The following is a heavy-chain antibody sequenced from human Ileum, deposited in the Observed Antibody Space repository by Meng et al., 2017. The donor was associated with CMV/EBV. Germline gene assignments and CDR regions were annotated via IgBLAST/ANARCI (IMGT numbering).Heavy chain of an antibody. D-gene: IGHD2-2*01. CDR2: IYGGGTT. J-gene: IGHJ6*02. V-gene: IGHV3-53*01. CDR3: AGESGVPNGMDV. CDR1: GFSVSKNY. Sequence: GGSLRLSCAASGFSVSKNYMSWVRQAPGKGLEWVSVIYGGGTTYYAGSVKGRFTISRDNSKNTLFLQMDSLRAEDTAVYYCAGESGVPNGMDVWGQGTTVTVSS.